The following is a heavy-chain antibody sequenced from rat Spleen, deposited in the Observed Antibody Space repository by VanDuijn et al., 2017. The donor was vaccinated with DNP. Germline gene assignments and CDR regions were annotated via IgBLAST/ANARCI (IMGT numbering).Heavy chain of an antibody. CDR1: GFTFSDYN. J-gene: IGHJ1*01. D-gene: IGHD3-1*01. V-gene: IGHV5S23*01. CDR3: ARGSTSIYWYFDF. Sequence: EVQLVESGGDLVQPGRSLKVSCAASGFTFSDYNMAWVRQAPKKGLEWVAAISSSGGRTYYRDSVKGRFTVSRDNAKSTLYLQMDSLKSEETATYYCARGSTSIYWYFDFWGPGTMVTVAS. CDR2: ISSSGGRT.